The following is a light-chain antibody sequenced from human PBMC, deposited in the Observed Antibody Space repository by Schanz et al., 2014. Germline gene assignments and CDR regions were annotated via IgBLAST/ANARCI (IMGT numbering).Light chain of an antibody. Sequence: EIVLTQSPGTLSLSPGERATLSCRASQSISSKYFAWYQQRPGQAPRLLIYGASSRATGIPDRFSGSGSGTDFTLTIKSLEPEDFAVYYCQQRTKWPSVTFGQGTRLEIK. J-gene: IGKJ5*01. CDR2: GAS. CDR1: QSISSKY. CDR3: QQRTKWPSVT. V-gene: IGKV3D-20*02.